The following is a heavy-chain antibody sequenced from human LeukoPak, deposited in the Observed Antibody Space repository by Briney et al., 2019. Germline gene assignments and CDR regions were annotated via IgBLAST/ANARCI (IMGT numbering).Heavy chain of an antibody. D-gene: IGHD2-15*01. V-gene: IGHV3-21*04. CDR3: ARDAVMGATPFYFDS. J-gene: IGHJ4*02. CDR1: GFIFTSYG. CDR2: ISSSGSNI. Sequence: PGGSLRLSCTASGFIFTSYGMNWVRQAPGKGLEWVSYISSSGSNIFYADSVKRRFTISRDQAKHSVFLQMNSLRAEDTALYFCARDAVMGATPFYFDSWGQGALVTVSS.